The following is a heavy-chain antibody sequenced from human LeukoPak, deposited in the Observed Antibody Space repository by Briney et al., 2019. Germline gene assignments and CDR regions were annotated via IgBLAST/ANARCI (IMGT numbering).Heavy chain of an antibody. J-gene: IGHJ6*03. CDR2: INHSGST. V-gene: IGHV4-34*01. D-gene: IGHD4-17*01. CDR3: ARGPYGDYRYYYYYMDV. Sequence: SETLSLTCAVYVGSFSVYYWSWLRQPPGKGLEWLGEINHSGSTNYNPPLKSRVTISVDTSKNQFSLKLSSVTAADTAVYYCARGPYGDYRYYYYYMDVWGKGTTVTVSS. CDR1: VGSFSVYY.